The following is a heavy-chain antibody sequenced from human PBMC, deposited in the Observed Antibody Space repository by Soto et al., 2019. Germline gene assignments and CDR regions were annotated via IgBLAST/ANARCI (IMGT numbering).Heavy chain of an antibody. CDR3: AREPNYFDY. CDR2: INPNSGDT. J-gene: IGHJ4*02. Sequence: ASVKVSCKASGYTFAGYSMHWVRQAPGQGLEWMGWINPNSGDTNYAQKFQGRVTITRDTSTSTAYMELRSLRSDDTAVYYCAREPNYFDYWGQGTLVTVSS. V-gene: IGHV1-2*02. CDR1: GYTFAGYS.